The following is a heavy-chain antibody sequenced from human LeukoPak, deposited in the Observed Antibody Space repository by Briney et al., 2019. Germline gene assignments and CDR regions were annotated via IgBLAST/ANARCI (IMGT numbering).Heavy chain of an antibody. Sequence: SETLSLICAVSGGSISSGGYSWSWIRQPPGKGLEWIGYIYHSGSTYYNPSLKSRVTISVDRSKNQFSLKLSSVTAADTAVYYCARGGMGKAAFDIWGQGTMVTVSS. CDR3: ARGGMGKAAFDI. CDR2: IYHSGST. V-gene: IGHV4-30-2*01. D-gene: IGHD6-13*01. CDR1: GGSISSGGYS. J-gene: IGHJ3*02.